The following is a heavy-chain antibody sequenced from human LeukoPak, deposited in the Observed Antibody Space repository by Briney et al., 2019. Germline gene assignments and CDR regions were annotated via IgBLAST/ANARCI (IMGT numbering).Heavy chain of an antibody. Sequence: ASVKVSCKASGYTFTGYYMHWVRQAPGQGLEWMGWINPNSGGTNYAQKFQGRVTMTRDTSISTAYMELSRLRSDDTAVYYCARDPSVGATYFDYWGQGTLVTVSS. CDR1: GYTFTGYY. V-gene: IGHV1-2*02. CDR3: ARDPSVGATYFDY. J-gene: IGHJ4*02. D-gene: IGHD1-26*01. CDR2: INPNSGGT.